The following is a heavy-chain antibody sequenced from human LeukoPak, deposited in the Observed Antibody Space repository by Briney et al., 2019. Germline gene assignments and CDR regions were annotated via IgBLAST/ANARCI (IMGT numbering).Heavy chain of an antibody. V-gene: IGHV3-15*01. CDR2: IKSKTDGGTT. D-gene: IGHD6-6*01. CDR3: TTSIAARPWYYFDY. Sequence: GGSLRLSCAASGFTFSNAWMSWVRQAPWKGLEWVGRIKSKTDGGTTDYAAPVKGRFTISRDDSKNTLYLQMNSLKTEDTAVYYCTTSIAARPWYYFDYWGQGTLVTVSS. CDR1: GFTFSNAW. J-gene: IGHJ4*02.